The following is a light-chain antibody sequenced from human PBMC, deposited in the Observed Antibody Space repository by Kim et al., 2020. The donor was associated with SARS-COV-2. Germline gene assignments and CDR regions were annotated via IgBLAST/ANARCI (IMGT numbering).Light chain of an antibody. J-gene: IGKJ2*01. V-gene: IGKV1-12*01. Sequence: SASVGDRVTITGRARQGVSSRVAWYQQKPGKDPKLLIYAANNLQSGVPSRFSGSGYGTDFTLTISSLQPEDFATYYCQQANNFPYTFGQGTKLEI. CDR1: QGVSSR. CDR3: QQANNFPYT. CDR2: AAN.